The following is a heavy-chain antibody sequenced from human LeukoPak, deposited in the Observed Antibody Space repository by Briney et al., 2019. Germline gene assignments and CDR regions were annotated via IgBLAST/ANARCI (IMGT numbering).Heavy chain of an antibody. D-gene: IGHD6-13*01. CDR1: GFTFSSYS. CDR2: ISSSSSTI. Sequence: GGSLRLSCAASGFTFSSYSMNWVRQAPGKGLEWVSYISSSSSTIYYADSVKGRFTISRDNTKNSLYLQMNSLRAEDTAVYYCARVGYSSSWSPSDYWGQGALVTVSS. V-gene: IGHV3-48*01. CDR3: ARVGYSSSWSPSDY. J-gene: IGHJ4*02.